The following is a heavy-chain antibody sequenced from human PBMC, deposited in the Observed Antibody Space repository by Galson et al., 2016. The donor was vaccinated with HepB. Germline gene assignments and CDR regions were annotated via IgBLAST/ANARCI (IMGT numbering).Heavy chain of an antibody. CDR1: DASISSGPYY. CDR3: ASIFCAGGTCYPPWAFYFDY. D-gene: IGHD2-15*01. CDR2: IYYSGTT. Sequence: TLSLTCTVSDASISSGPYYWSWLRHHPGKGLEWIGYIYYSGTTYYNPSLESRLTISADTSKNQFSLKLRSVTAADTAIYYCASIFCAGGTCYPPWAFYFDYWGLGILVTVSS. J-gene: IGHJ4*02. V-gene: IGHV4-31*03.